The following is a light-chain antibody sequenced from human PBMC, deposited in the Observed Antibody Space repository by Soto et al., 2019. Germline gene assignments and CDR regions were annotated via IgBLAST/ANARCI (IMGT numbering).Light chain of an antibody. CDR3: PQYDRSPGT. Sequence: EIVLTQSPGTLSLSPGERATLSCRASQSVSSTSLAWYQQKPGQAPRLLMYDTSSRATGIPDRFSGSGSGTDFTLTITRLGPEDFGGYYCPQYDRSPGTFGQGTKVEIK. CDR2: DTS. CDR1: QSVSSTS. J-gene: IGKJ1*01. V-gene: IGKV3-20*01.